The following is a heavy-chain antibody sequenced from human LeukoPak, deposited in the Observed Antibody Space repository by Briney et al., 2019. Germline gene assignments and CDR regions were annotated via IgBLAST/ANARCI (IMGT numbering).Heavy chain of an antibody. CDR3: ATWWSSSSY. D-gene: IGHD6-6*01. Sequence: GGSLRLSCAASGFTFSSYAMSWVRQAPGKGLEWVSGISVSGDSTYYADSVKGRFTISRDNSKNTVYLQMNSLRAEDTAVYYCATWWSSSSYWGQGTLVTVSS. CDR1: GFTFSSYA. CDR2: ISVSGDST. V-gene: IGHV3-23*01. J-gene: IGHJ4*02.